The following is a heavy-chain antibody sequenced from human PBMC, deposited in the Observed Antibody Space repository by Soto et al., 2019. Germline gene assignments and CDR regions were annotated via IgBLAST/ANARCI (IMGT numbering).Heavy chain of an antibody. V-gene: IGHV4-61*01. CDR3: ATEGPTSSFDY. Sequence: SETLSLTCTVSGGSVSSGSYYWSCIRQPPGKGLEWIGYIYYSGSTNYNPSLKSRVTISVDTSKNQFSLKLSSVTAADTAVYYCATEGPTSSFDYWGQGTLVTVSS. CDR2: IYYSGST. CDR1: GGSVSSGSYY. J-gene: IGHJ4*02.